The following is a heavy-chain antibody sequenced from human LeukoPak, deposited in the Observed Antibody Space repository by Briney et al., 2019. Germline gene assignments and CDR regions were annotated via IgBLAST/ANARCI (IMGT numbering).Heavy chain of an antibody. CDR2: IIPIFGTA. V-gene: IGHV1-69*01. J-gene: IGHJ6*02. CDR3: ARDRDYSDGMDV. D-gene: IGHD4-11*01. Sequence: ASVKVSCKASGGTFSSYAISWVRQAPGQGLEWMGGIIPIFGTANYAQKFQGRVTITADESTSTAYMELSSLRSEDTAVYYCARDRDYSDGMDVWGQGTTVTVSS. CDR1: GGTFSSYA.